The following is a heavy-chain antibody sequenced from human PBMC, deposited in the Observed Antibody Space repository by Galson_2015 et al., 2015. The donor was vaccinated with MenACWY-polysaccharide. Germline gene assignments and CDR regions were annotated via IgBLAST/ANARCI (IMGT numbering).Heavy chain of an antibody. Sequence: SLRLSCAASGFTVSRAYLNWVRQAPGKGLEWVSGIYGAGTAPYADSVKGRCTISRDNSKNTVDLQINGLRVEDTAVYYCARPKEDSSGYYQDAFDVWGQGTVVTVSS. CDR3: ARPKEDSSGYYQDAFDV. D-gene: IGHD3-22*01. CDR2: IYGAGTA. CDR1: GFTVSRAY. V-gene: IGHV3-53*01. J-gene: IGHJ3*01.